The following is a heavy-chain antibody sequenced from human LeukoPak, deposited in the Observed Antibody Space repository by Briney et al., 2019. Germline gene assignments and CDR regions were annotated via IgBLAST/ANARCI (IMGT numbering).Heavy chain of an antibody. D-gene: IGHD6-19*01. CDR2: INCDGSST. CDR3: ANSRGAVAGSAVPHTHY. J-gene: IGHJ4*02. CDR1: GFTFSSYW. V-gene: IGHV3-74*01. Sequence: PGGSLRLSCAASGFTFSSYWMHWVRQAPGKGLVWVSRINCDGSSTSYADSVKGRFTISRDNSKNTLYLQMNSLRAEDTAVYYCANSRGAVAGSAVPHTHYWGQGTLVTVSS.